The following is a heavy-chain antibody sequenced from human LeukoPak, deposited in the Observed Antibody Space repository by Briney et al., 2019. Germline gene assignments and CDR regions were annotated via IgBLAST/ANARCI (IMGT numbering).Heavy chain of an antibody. CDR2: INPNSGGT. J-gene: IGHJ6*03. CDR3: ARVKVDISYYYYYMDV. Sequence: ASVKVSCKASGYTFTGYYMHWVRQAPGQGLEWMGWINPNSGGTNYAQKFQGRVTMTRDTSISTAYMELSRLRSDDTAVYYCARVKVDISYYYYYMDVWGKGTTVTVSS. CDR1: GYTFTGYY. V-gene: IGHV1-2*02. D-gene: IGHD3-22*01.